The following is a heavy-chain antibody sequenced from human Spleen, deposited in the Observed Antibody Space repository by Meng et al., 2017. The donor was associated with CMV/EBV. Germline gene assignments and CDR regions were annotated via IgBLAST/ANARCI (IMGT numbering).Heavy chain of an antibody. J-gene: IGHJ4*02. CDR1: GGSFSGYY. V-gene: IGHV4-34*01. D-gene: IGHD3-22*01. Sequence: QVQLQQSGAGLLKPSETLSLTCAVYGGSFSGYYWSWIRQPPGKGLEWIGEINHSGSTNYNPSLKSRVTISVDTSKNQFSLKLSSVTAADTAVYYCARANYDSSGYSHFDYWGQGTLVTVSS. CDR3: ARANYDSSGYSHFDY. CDR2: INHSGST.